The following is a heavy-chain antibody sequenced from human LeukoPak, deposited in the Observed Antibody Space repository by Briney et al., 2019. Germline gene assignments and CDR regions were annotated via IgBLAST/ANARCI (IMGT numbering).Heavy chain of an antibody. Sequence: GGSLRLSCAASGFTFSSYSMNWVRQAPGKGLEGVSYISSSRSPIYYADSVKGRFNISRDNAKNSLFLQMNSLRAEDTAIYYCARGQYSSGWYFNWFDPWGQGTQVTVSS. J-gene: IGHJ5*02. CDR2: ISSSRSPI. CDR1: GFTFSSYS. V-gene: IGHV3-48*04. CDR3: ARGQYSSGWYFNWFDP. D-gene: IGHD6-19*01.